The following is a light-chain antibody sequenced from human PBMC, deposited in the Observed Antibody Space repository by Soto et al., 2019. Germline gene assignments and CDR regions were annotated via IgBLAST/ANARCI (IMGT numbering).Light chain of an antibody. J-gene: IGKJ1*01. V-gene: IGKV3-15*01. Sequence: EIEMTQSPATLSVSPGERATLSCRASQSVSSNLAWYQQKPGQAPRLLIYGASTRATGIPARFSGSGSGTEFTLTISSLQSEDFAVYYCQQYDNWPLWTFGQGAKVEIK. CDR1: QSVSSN. CDR3: QQYDNWPLWT. CDR2: GAS.